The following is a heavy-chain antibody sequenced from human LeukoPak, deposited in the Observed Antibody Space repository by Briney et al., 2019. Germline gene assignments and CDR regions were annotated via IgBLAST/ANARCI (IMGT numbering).Heavy chain of an antibody. CDR3: AKDGIVATTTPYYFDY. CDR2: ISGSGGST. Sequence: GGSLRLSCAASGFTFSSYAMSWVRQAPGKGLEWVSAISGSGGSTYYADSAKGRFTISRDKSKNTLYLQMNSLRAEDTAVYYCAKDGIVATTTPYYFDYWGQGTLVTVSS. J-gene: IGHJ4*02. D-gene: IGHD5-12*01. CDR1: GFTFSSYA. V-gene: IGHV3-23*01.